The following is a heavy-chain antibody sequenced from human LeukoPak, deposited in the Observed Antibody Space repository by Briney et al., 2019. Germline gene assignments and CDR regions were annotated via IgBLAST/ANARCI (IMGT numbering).Heavy chain of an antibody. CDR2: IYYSGST. D-gene: IGHD6-25*01. V-gene: IGHV4-39*07. CDR1: GGSISSSSYY. J-gene: IGHJ5*02. Sequence: SETLSLTCTVSGGSISSSSYYWGWIRQPPGKGLEWIGSIYYSGSTYYNPSLKSRVTISVDTSKNQFSLKLSSVTAADTAVYYCARDEAQQRLNWFDPWGQGTLVTVSS. CDR3: ARDEAQQRLNWFDP.